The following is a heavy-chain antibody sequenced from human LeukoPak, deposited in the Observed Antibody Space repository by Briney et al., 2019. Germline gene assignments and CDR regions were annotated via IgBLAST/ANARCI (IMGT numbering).Heavy chain of an antibody. CDR1: GGSISSYY. CDR3: ARHIRYSATYNWFDP. D-gene: IGHD5-12*01. Sequence: SETLSLTCTVSGGSISSYYWSWIRQPPGKGLEWIGSIYYSGSTNYNPSLKSRVTISVDTSKNHFSLKLSSVTAADTAVYYCARHIRYSATYNWFDPWGQGTLVTVSS. V-gene: IGHV4-59*08. J-gene: IGHJ5*02. CDR2: IYYSGST.